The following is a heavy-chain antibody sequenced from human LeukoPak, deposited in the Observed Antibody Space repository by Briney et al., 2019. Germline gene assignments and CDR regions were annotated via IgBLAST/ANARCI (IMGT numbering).Heavy chain of an antibody. V-gene: IGHV3-21*01. J-gene: IGHJ3*01. CDR3: ARDLRQLVRGAAFDV. CDR2: ISSTSTYI. Sequence: GGSLRLSCAVSGFTFSSYSMNWVRLAPGKGLEWVSSISSTSTYIYYADSVKGRFTISRDNAKNSLYLRMNSLRAEDTAVYYCARDLRQLVRGAAFDVWGQGTMVTVSS. CDR1: GFTFSSYS. D-gene: IGHD6-6*01.